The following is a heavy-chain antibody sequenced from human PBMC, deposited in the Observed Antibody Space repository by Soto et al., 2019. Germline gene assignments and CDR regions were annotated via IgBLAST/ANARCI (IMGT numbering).Heavy chain of an antibody. J-gene: IGHJ4*02. Sequence: SETLSLTCTVSGGSISSGGYYWSWIRQHPGKGLEWIGYIYYSGSTYYNPSLKSRVTISVDTSKNQFSLKLSSVTAADTAVYYCVRGDYYGELDYWGQGTQVTVSS. D-gene: IGHD4-17*01. CDR1: GGSISSGGYY. V-gene: IGHV4-31*03. CDR3: VRGDYYGELDY. CDR2: IYYSGST.